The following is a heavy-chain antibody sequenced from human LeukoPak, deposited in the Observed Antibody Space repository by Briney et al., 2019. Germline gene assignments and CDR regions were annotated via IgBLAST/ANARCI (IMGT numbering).Heavy chain of an antibody. CDR3: ARDPFDYGDFTYYFDY. D-gene: IGHD4-17*01. CDR1: GFTFSSYA. Sequence: PGRSLRLSCAASGFTFSSYAMHWVRQAPGKGLEWVAVISYDGSNKYYADSVKGRFTISRDNSKNTLYLQMNSLRAEDTAVYYCARDPFDYGDFTYYFDYWGQGTLVTVSS. CDR2: ISYDGSNK. J-gene: IGHJ4*02. V-gene: IGHV3-30*04.